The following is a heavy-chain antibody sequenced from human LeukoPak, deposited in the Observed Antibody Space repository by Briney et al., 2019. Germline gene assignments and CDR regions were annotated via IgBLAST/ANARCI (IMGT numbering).Heavy chain of an antibody. J-gene: IGHJ4*02. Sequence: GGSLRLSCAASGFTFSSYAMSWVRQAPGKGLEWVSDVSGSGDSTYYADSAKGRFTISRDNSKNTLYLQMNSLRDEDTAVYYCAKSAAAAGRTYFDYWGQGTLVTVSS. CDR3: AKSAAAAGRTYFDY. V-gene: IGHV3-23*01. CDR1: GFTFSSYA. D-gene: IGHD6-13*01. CDR2: VSGSGDST.